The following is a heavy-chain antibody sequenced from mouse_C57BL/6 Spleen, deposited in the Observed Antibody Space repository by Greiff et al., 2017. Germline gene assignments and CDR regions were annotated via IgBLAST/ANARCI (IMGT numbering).Heavy chain of an antibody. D-gene: IGHD6-1*01. CDR1: GFNIKDYY. CDR2: IDPEDGET. J-gene: IGHJ2*01. CDR3: ARGGSLDY. V-gene: IGHV14-2*01. Sequence: VQLQQSGAELVKPGASVTLSCTASGFNIKDYYMHWVKQRTEQGLEWIGRIDPEDGETKYAPKFQGKATITADTSSNTAYLQLSSLTSEDTAVYYCARGGSLDYWGQGTTLTVSP.